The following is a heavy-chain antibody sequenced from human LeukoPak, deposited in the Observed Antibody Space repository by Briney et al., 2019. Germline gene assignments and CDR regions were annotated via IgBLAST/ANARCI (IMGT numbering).Heavy chain of an antibody. CDR3: ARDWGSGWYSYFDL. J-gene: IGHJ2*01. D-gene: IGHD6-19*01. CDR1: GGTFSSYA. CDR2: IIPIFGTA. V-gene: IGHV1-69*05. Sequence: AASVKVSCKASGGTFSSYAISWVRQAPGQGLEWMGGIIPIFGTANYAQKFQGRVTITTDESTSTAYMELSSLRSEDTAVYYCARDWGSGWYSYFDLWGRGTLVTVSS.